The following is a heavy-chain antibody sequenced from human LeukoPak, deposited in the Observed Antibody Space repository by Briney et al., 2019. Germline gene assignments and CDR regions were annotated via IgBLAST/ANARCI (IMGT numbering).Heavy chain of an antibody. CDR2: INHSGST. J-gene: IGHJ4*02. V-gene: IGHV4-34*01. CDR1: GGSFSGYY. Sequence: SETLSLTCAVYGGSFSGYYWSWIRQPPGKGLEWIGEINHSGSTNYNPSLKSRVTISVDTSRNQFSLKLSSVTAADTAVYYCARDRSGYDLYYWGQGTLVTVSS. D-gene: IGHD5-12*01. CDR3: ARDRSGYDLYY.